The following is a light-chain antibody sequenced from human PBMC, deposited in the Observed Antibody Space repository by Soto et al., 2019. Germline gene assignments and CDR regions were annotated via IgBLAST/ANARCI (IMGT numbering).Light chain of an antibody. CDR2: DAS. V-gene: IGKV1-5*01. Sequence: DIQMTQSPSTLSAFVGDRVTITCRASQTIRNYLAWYQQKPGKAPDLLIYDASSLENEVPSRFSGSGSGTEFTLTISSLQPDDFATYYCQQYNSYSPWTFGQGTKV. CDR1: QTIRNY. J-gene: IGKJ1*01. CDR3: QQYNSYSPWT.